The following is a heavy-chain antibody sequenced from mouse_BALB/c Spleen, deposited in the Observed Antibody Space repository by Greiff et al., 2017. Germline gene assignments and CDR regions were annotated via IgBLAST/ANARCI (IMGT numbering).Heavy chain of an antibody. V-gene: IGHV5-17*02. CDR2: ISSGSSTI. J-gene: IGHJ4*01. D-gene: IGHD2-1*01. CDR1: GFTFSSFG. CDR3: ATVYGNYVMDY. Sequence: EVQRVESGGGLVQPGGSRKLSCAASGFTFSSFGMHWVRQAPEKGLEWVAYISSGSSTIYYADTVKGRFTISRDNPKNTLFLQMTSLRSEDTAMYYCATVYGNYVMDYWGQGTSVTVSS.